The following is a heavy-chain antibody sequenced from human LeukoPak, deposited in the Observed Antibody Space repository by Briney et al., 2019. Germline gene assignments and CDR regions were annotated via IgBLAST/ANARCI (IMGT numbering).Heavy chain of an antibody. CDR1: GYTFTSYD. J-gene: IGHJ4*02. V-gene: IGHV1-8*01. CDR3: ARGPPYGTSLDY. Sequence: ASVKVSCKASGYTFTSYDINWVRQATGQGLEWMGWMNPNSGNTGYAQKFQGRVTMTRNTSISTAYMELSSLRSEDTAVYYCARGPPYGTSLDYWGQGTLVTVSS. CDR2: MNPNSGNT. D-gene: IGHD2-8*01.